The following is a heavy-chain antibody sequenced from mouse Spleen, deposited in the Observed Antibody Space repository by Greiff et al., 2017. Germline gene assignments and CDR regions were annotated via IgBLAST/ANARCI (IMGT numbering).Heavy chain of an antibody. D-gene: IGHD2-14*01. V-gene: IGHV2-6-1*01. CDR1: GFALTSYG. Sequence: VKVVESGPGLVAPAQSLTITCNISGFALTSYGVHWVRQRPGKGLEWLGVIWSDGSTTYNSALKSRLSISKDNSKSQVFLKMNSLQTDDTAMYYCARHYRYDGAMDYWGQGTSVPVSS. CDR3: ARHYRYDGAMDY. CDR2: IWSDGST. J-gene: IGHJ4*01.